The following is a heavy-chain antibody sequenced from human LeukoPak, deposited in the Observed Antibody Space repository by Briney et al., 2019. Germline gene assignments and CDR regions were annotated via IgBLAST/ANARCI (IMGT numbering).Heavy chain of an antibody. V-gene: IGHV3-53*01. J-gene: IGHJ6*03. CDR2: IDSGGST. D-gene: IGHD4-23*01. CDR3: ARSTVVTGRYYYYYMDV. CDR1: GFTVSSNY. Sequence: PGGSLRLSCAAPGFTVSSNYMSWVRQAPGKGLDWVSVIDSGGSTYYADSVKGRFTISRDNSRNTLYLQMNSLRAEDTAVYYCARSTVVTGRYYYYYMDVWGKGTTVTVSS.